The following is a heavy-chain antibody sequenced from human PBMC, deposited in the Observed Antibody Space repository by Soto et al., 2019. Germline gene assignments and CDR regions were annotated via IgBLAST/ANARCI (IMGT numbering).Heavy chain of an antibody. CDR2: INHSGST. D-gene: IGHD6-13*01. V-gene: IGHV4-34*01. CDR3: ARTVGRGSRAAAGQGWYFDL. CDR1: GGSFSGYY. J-gene: IGHJ2*01. Sequence: QVQLQQWGAGLLKPSETLSLTCAVYGGSFSGYYWSWIRQPPGKGLEWIGEINHSGSTNYNPSLKSRVTISVDTSKNQFALKLSCVTAADTAVYYCARTVGRGSRAAAGQGWYFDLWGRGTLVTVSS.